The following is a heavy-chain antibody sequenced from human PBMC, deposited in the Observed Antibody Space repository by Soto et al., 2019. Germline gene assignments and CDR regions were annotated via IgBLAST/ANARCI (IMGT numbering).Heavy chain of an antibody. CDR1: GFTFSSYW. Sequence: EVQLVESGGGLVQPGGSLRLSCAASGFTFSSYWMSWVRQAPGKGLEWVANIKQDGSEKYYVDSVKGRFTISRDNAKNSLYLQMNSLRAEDTAVYYCAKNGGMDYYYMDVWGKGTTVTVSS. J-gene: IGHJ6*03. V-gene: IGHV3-7*01. CDR2: IKQDGSEK. CDR3: AKNGGMDYYYMDV. D-gene: IGHD3-16*01.